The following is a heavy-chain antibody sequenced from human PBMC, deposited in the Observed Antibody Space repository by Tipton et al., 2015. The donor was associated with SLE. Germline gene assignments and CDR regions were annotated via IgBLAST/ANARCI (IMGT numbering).Heavy chain of an antibody. Sequence: GLVKPSQTLSLTCTVSGGSISSDNYFWSWIRQHPDKGLEWIGYIHYTGSAYYNPSFRSRFTLSVETSKNQFSLRLNSVTAADTAVYYCAREVKIISDSDAFDIWGQGALVTVSS. V-gene: IGHV4-31*03. CDR2: IHYTGSA. J-gene: IGHJ3*02. CDR3: AREVKIISDSDAFDI. CDR1: GGSISSDNYF. D-gene: IGHD3-3*02.